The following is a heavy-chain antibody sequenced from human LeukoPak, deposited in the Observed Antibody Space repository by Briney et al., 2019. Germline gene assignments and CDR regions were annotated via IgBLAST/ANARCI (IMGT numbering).Heavy chain of an antibody. J-gene: IGHJ6*03. CDR1: GGSISSSSYY. CDR2: INHSGST. Sequence: SETLSLTCTVSGGSISSSSYYWGWIRQPPGKGLEWIGEINHSGSTNYNPSLKSRVTISVDTSKNQFSLKLSSVTAADTAVYYCASGNYGSGSFWERYMDVWGKGTTVTVSS. CDR3: ASGNYGSGSFWERYMDV. D-gene: IGHD3-10*01. V-gene: IGHV4-39*07.